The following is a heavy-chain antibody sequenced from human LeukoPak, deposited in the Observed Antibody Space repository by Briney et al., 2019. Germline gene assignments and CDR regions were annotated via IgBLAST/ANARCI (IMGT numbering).Heavy chain of an antibody. J-gene: IGHJ6*03. Sequence: GGSLRLSCAASGFSFRTYAMHWVRQAPGKGLEWVASIGNDGTNRNHVDSVKGRFTISRDNSKNTVLLQMDSLRPEDTAIYYCAKSWSGYYHYYMDVWGTGTTVTVSS. CDR2: IGNDGTNR. D-gene: IGHD3-3*01. CDR1: GFSFRTYA. CDR3: AKSWSGYYHYYMDV. V-gene: IGHV3-30*02.